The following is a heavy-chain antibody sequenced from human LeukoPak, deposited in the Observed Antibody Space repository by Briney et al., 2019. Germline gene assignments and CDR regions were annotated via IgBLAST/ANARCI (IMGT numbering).Heavy chain of an antibody. D-gene: IGHD3-10*01. V-gene: IGHV3-30-3*01. CDR1: GFTFSSYA. CDR3: ARDEFMVRGAIPGGMDV. Sequence: GGSLRLSCAASGFTFSSYATHWVRQAPGKGLEWVAVISYDGSNKYYADSVKGRFTISRDNSKNTLYLQMNSLRAEDTAVYYCARDEFMVRGAIPGGMDVWGQGTTVTVSS. J-gene: IGHJ6*02. CDR2: ISYDGSNK.